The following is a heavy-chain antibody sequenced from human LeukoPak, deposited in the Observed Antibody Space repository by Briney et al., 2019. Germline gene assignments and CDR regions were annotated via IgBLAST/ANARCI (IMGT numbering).Heavy chain of an antibody. V-gene: IGHV1-69*06. CDR1: GGTFSSYA. D-gene: IGHD3-10*01. CDR2: IIPIFGTA. J-gene: IGHJ4*02. CDR3: ARAQTYYYGSGSYYSFDY. Sequence: ASVKVSCRASGGTFSSYAISWVRQAPGQGLEWMGGIIPIFGTANYAQKFQGRVTITADKSTSTAYMELSSLRSEDTAVYYCARAQTYYYGSGSYYSFDYWGQGTLVTVSS.